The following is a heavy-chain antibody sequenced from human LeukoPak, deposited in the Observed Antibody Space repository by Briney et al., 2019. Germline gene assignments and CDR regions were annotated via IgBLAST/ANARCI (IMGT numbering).Heavy chain of an antibody. CDR3: AKWGDYDVLTGYYVSDY. CDR1: GFTFSNYA. V-gene: IGHV3-23*01. J-gene: IGHJ4*02. CDR2: ITGSGSGI. D-gene: IGHD3-9*01. Sequence: GGSLILSCAASGFTFSNYAMSWVRQAPGKGLEWVSAITGSGSGIYYADSMKSRLTISRDNSKNTLYLQINSLRAEDTAVYYCAKWGDYDVLTGYYVSDYWGQGTLVTVSS.